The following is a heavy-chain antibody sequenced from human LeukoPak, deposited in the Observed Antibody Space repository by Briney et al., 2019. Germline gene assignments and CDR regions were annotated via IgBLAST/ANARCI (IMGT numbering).Heavy chain of an antibody. D-gene: IGHD5-18*01. CDR3: ARIFIRNGYSPYFDC. J-gene: IGHJ4*02. CDR1: GFSISSGHY. V-gene: IGHV4-38-2*02. Sequence: SETLSLTCTVSGFSISSGHYWGWVRQPPGAGLEWIGSVYQSGTTYYNPSLKSRVTTSVDMSKNQFSLRLRPVTAADTAVYYCARIFIRNGYSPYFDCWGQGTLVTVSS. CDR2: VYQSGTT.